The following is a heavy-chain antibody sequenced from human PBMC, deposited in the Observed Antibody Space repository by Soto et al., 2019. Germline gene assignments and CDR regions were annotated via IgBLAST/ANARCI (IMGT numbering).Heavy chain of an antibody. J-gene: IGHJ5*02. V-gene: IGHV4-39*01. CDR2: IYYSGST. D-gene: IGHD6-6*01. Sequence: QLQLQESGPGLVKPSETLSLTCIVSGGSISSSSYYWGWIRQPPGKGLECIGSIYYSGSTFYNPSLKSRVTISVDTSKNQFSPKLSFVTAPDTAVFYCARHRARNWFDPWGQGTLVTFSS. CDR3: ARHRARNWFDP. CDR1: GGSISSSSYY.